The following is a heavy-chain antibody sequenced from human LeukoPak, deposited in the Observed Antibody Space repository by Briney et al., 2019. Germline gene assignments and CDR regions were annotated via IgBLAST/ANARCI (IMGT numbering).Heavy chain of an antibody. Sequence: GGSLRLSCAASGFTLDDYGMGWVRQAPGKGLEWVSGINWNGGSTGYVDSVKGRFTISRDNAKNSLFLHMNSLRVEETALYYCARDRVAVATTTHPYWYFDLWGRGTRVTVSS. D-gene: IGHD1-26*01. CDR2: INWNGGST. CDR1: GFTLDDYG. J-gene: IGHJ2*01. V-gene: IGHV3-20*04. CDR3: ARDRVAVATTTHPYWYFDL.